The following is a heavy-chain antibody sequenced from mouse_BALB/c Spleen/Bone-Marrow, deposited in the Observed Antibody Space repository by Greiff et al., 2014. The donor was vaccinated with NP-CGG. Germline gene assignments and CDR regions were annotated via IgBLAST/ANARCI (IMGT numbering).Heavy chain of an antibody. CDR3: ARELVRGMDY. Sequence: VMLVESGAELVRPGTSVKVSCKASGYAFTNYWIEWIKQRPGQGLEWIGVINPGSGGINYNEKFKGKATLTADKSSSTAYMQLSSLTSDDSAAYFCARELVRGMDYWGQGTSVTVS. V-gene: IGHV1-54*01. CDR2: INPGSGGI. J-gene: IGHJ4*01. CDR1: GYAFTNYW. D-gene: IGHD1-1*01.